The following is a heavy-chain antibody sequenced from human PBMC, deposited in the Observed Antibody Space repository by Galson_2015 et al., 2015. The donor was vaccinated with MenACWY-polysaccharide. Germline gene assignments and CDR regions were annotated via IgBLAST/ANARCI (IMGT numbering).Heavy chain of an antibody. CDR2: IIPILGIA. D-gene: IGHD3-22*01. V-gene: IGHV1-69*02. Sequence: SVKVSCKASGGTFSSYTISWVRQAPGQGLEWMGRIIPILGIANYAQKFQGRVTITADKSTSTAYMELSSLRSEDTAVYYCARGGYYDSILPGEDDAFDIWGQGTMVTVSS. CDR1: GGTFSSYT. CDR3: ARGGYYDSILPGEDDAFDI. J-gene: IGHJ3*02.